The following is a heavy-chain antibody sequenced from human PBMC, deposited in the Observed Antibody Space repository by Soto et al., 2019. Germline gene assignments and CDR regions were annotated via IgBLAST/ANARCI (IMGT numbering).Heavy chain of an antibody. CDR3: ATDLGSIAAAGTPVTTYYYYYYGMDV. V-gene: IGHV1-24*01. CDR2: FDHEDGET. Sequence: ASVKVSCKVSGYTLTELSMHWVRQAPGKGLEWMGGFDHEDGETIYAQKFQGRVTMTEDTSTDTAYMELSSLRSEDTAVYYCATDLGSIAAAGTPVTTYYYYYYGMDVWGQGTTVTVSS. CDR1: GYTLTELS. D-gene: IGHD6-13*01. J-gene: IGHJ6*02.